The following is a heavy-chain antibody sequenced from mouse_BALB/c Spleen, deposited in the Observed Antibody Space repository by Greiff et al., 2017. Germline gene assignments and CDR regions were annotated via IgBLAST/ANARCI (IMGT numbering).Heavy chain of an antibody. CDR3: ARGAYTYAMDY. CDR1: GYSFTGYF. Sequence: EVQRVESGPELVKPGASMKISCKASGYSFTGYFMNWVKQRHGKNLEWIGLINPYNGGTSYNQKFKGKATLTVDKSSSTAYMELLSLTSEDSAVYYCARGAYTYAMDYWGQGTSVTVSS. J-gene: IGHJ4*01. CDR2: INPYNGGT. V-gene: IGHV1-26*01.